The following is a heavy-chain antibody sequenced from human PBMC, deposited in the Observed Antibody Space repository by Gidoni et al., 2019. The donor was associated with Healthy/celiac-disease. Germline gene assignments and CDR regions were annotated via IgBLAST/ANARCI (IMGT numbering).Heavy chain of an antibody. V-gene: IGHV1-3*01. J-gene: IGHJ3*02. CDR3: ARDVAAAGADAFDI. CDR1: GYTFPSYA. D-gene: IGHD6-13*01. CDR2: SNAGNGNT. Sequence: QVPLVQSGAEVKKPGASVTVSGKASGYTFPSYAMHWVRPAPGQRLEWMGWSNAGNGNTKYSQKFQGRVTITRDTSASTAYMELSSLRSEDTDVYYCARDVAAAGADAFDIWGQGTMVTVSS.